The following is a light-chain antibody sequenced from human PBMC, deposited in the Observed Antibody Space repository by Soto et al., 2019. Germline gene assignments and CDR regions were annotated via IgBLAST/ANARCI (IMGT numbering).Light chain of an antibody. Sequence: DIQMTQSPSTLSASVGDRVTITCRASQSISSWLAWYQQKPEKAPKLLIYKASSLESGVPSRFSGSGSGTEFTLTISSLQPDDFATYYCQQYHSYPYTFGQGTKLEIK. J-gene: IGKJ2*01. CDR2: KAS. CDR3: QQYHSYPYT. CDR1: QSISSW. V-gene: IGKV1-5*03.